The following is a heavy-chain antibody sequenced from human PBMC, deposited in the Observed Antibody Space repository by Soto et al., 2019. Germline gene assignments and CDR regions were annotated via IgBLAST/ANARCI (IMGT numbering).Heavy chain of an antibody. CDR3: AREGGELASGFDP. CDR1: GGSISSGGYY. V-gene: IGHV4-31*03. J-gene: IGHJ5*02. CDR2: IYYSGST. D-gene: IGHD1-7*01. Sequence: SETLSLTCTVSGGSISSGGYYWSWIRQHPGKGLEWIGYIYYSGSTYYNPSLKSRVTISVDTSKNQFSLKLSSVTAADTAVYYCAREGGELASGFDPWGQGTLVTVSS.